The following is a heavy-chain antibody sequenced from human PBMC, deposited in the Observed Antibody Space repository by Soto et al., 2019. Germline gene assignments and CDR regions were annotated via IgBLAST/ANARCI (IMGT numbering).Heavy chain of an antibody. V-gene: IGHV4-39*01. CDR2: IYYTGNI. CDR3: ARRVTSGNYEEFDY. Sequence: QLQLQESGPGLVKPSETLSLTCTVSGGSISSSNYYWGWIRQPPGKGLEWIGTIYYTGNIYYNLSLKSRVTISVDTSNNQFSLKLTSVTAADTAVYYCARRVTSGNYEEFDYWGQGTLVTVSS. CDR1: GGSISSSNYY. D-gene: IGHD1-26*01. J-gene: IGHJ4*02.